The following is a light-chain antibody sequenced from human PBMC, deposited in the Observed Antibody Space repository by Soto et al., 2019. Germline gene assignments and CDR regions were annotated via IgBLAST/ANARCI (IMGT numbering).Light chain of an antibody. CDR1: QNITSTY. CDR2: GTS. CDR3: QQYAGSLFT. V-gene: IGKV3-20*01. J-gene: IGKJ4*01. Sequence: EIVLTQSPGTLSLSPGERATLSCRANQNITSTYLAWYQQKPGQAPRLLIYGTSRRAAGIPDRFSGSGSGTDFILSISRLEPEDFAVYYCQQYAGSLFTVGGGTKVDSK.